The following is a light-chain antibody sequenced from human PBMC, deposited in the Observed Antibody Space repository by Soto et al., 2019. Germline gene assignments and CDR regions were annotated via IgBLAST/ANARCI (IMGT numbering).Light chain of an antibody. Sequence: DIQITHAPSTLSSSVGDRVTITCRASESMSNCLAWYQQKPGKAPKLLISGASSLQSGVPSRFSGSGSGTDFTLTISSLQPEDFATYYCQQANSFPLTFGQGTRLEIK. CDR1: ESMSNC. V-gene: IGKV1-12*01. J-gene: IGKJ5*01. CDR3: QQANSFPLT. CDR2: GAS.